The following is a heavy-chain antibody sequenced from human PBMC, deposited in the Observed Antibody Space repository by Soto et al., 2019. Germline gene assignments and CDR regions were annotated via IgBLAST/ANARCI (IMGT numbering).Heavy chain of an antibody. J-gene: IGHJ3*02. CDR3: ARASSSWYELAFDI. D-gene: IGHD6-13*01. CDR1: GGSISSYY. Sequence: PSETLSLTCTVSGGSISSYYWSWIRQPPGKGLEWIGYIYYSGSTNYNPSLKSRVTISVDTSMNQFSLKLSSVTAADTAVYYCARASSSWYELAFDIWGQGTMVTVSS. CDR2: IYYSGST. V-gene: IGHV4-59*01.